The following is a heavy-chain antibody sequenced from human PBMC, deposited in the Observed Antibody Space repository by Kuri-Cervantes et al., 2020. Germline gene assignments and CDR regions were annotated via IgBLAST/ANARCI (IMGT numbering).Heavy chain of an antibody. CDR3: ARAGSYRFDF. CDR1: GFTFSSYA. J-gene: IGHJ4*02. Sequence: GESLKISCAASGFTFSSYAMHWVRQTPGKGLVWLARMNSDGRTINYADSVRGRFTISRDNAENMLYLQMNSLRVEDTAVYYCARAGSYRFDFWGQGTLVTVSS. V-gene: IGHV3-74*01. CDR2: MNSDGRTI. D-gene: IGHD6-6*01.